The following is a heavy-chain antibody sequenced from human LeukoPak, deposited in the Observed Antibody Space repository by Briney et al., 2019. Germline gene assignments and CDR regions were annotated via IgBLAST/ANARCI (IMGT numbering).Heavy chain of an antibody. D-gene: IGHD6-6*01. Sequence: PGGSLRLSCAASGFTFSSYSMNWVRQAPGKGLEWVSYISSSSSTIYYADSVKGRFTISRDNAKNSLYLQMNSLRAEDTAVYYCARVLSIAARPLDYWGRGTLVTVSS. CDR2: ISSSSSTI. CDR3: ARVLSIAARPLDY. J-gene: IGHJ4*02. V-gene: IGHV3-48*01. CDR1: GFTFSSYS.